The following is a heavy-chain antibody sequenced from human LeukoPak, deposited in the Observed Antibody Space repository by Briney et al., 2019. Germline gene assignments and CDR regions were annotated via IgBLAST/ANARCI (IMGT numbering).Heavy chain of an antibody. CDR1: GGTFSSYA. CDR3: ARWYSSGWYHYYYYYYMDV. V-gene: IGHV1-69*05. CDR2: IIPIFGTA. D-gene: IGHD6-19*01. J-gene: IGHJ6*03. Sequence: SVKVSCKASGGTFSSYAISWVRQAPGQGLEWMGGIIPIFGTANYAQKLRGRVTMTTDTSTSTAYMELRSLRSDNTAVYYCARWYSSGWYHYYYYYYMDVWGKGTTVTVSS.